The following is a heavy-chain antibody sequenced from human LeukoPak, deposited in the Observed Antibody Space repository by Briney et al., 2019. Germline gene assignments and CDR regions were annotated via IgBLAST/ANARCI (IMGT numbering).Heavy chain of an antibody. Sequence: GGSLRLSCAASGFTFSSYSMNWVRQAPGKGLEWVSSISSSSSYIYYADSVKGRFTISRDNAKNSLYLQMNSLRAEDTAVYYCASPPLYGIAAAGFRYWGQGTLVTVSS. CDR3: ASPPLYGIAAAGFRY. J-gene: IGHJ4*02. D-gene: IGHD6-13*01. V-gene: IGHV3-21*01. CDR2: ISSSSSYI. CDR1: GFTFSSYS.